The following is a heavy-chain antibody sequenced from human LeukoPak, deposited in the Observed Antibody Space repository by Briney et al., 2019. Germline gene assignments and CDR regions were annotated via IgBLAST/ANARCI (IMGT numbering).Heavy chain of an antibody. Sequence: ASVKVSCKASGYTFIGYSMHWVRQAPGQGLEWVGWINPYSGGTNYAHVFQGRVSMTRDMSIGTVYMELSTLTSDDTAIYYCARERGGNYGPTFDLWGQGTLVTVSS. J-gene: IGHJ4*02. D-gene: IGHD1-7*01. CDR3: ARERGGNYGPTFDL. V-gene: IGHV1-2*02. CDR2: INPYSGGT. CDR1: GYTFIGYS.